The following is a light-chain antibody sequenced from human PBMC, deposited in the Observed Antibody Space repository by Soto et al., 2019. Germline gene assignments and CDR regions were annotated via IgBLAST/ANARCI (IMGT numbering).Light chain of an antibody. V-gene: IGLV2-14*01. CDR1: SIDVGGYNY. CDR2: GVT. CDR3: TSYIHRRTLVV. J-gene: IGLJ2*01. Sequence: SALTQPASVSGSPGQSITISCTGTSIDVGGYNYVSWYQHHPGKAPKLMIYGVTNRPSGVSIRFSGSKSGNTASLTISGLQPEDEADYYCTSYIHRRTLVVFGGGTKLTVL.